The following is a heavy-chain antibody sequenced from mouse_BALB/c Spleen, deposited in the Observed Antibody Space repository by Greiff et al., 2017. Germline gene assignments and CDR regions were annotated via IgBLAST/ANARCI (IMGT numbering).Heavy chain of an antibody. D-gene: IGHD2-4*01. J-gene: IGHJ3*01. V-gene: IGHV5-6*01. CDR1: GFTFSSYG. CDR3: ARNERLRGEEFAY. Sequence: EVQGVESGGDLVKPGGSLKLSCAASGFTFSSYGMSWVRQTPDKRLEWVATISSGGSYTYYPDSVKGRFTISRDNAKNTLYLQMSSLKSEDTAMYYCARNERLRGEEFAYWGQGTLVTVSA. CDR2: ISSGGSYT.